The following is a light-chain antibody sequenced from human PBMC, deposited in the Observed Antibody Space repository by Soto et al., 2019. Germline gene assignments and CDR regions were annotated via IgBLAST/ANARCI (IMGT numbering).Light chain of an antibody. CDR1: QSVSSN. CDR3: QQYNNWPIT. Sequence: EIVLTQPPATLSLSPGERATLSCRASQSVSSNLAWYQQKPGQAPRLLIYGASTRATGIPARFTGSGSGTKFTLSISTLRSEDFAVYYCQQYNNWPITFGHGTRLEIK. J-gene: IGKJ5*01. CDR2: GAS. V-gene: IGKV3-15*01.